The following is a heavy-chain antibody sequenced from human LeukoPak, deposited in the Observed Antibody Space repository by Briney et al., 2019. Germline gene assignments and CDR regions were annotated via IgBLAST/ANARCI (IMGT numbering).Heavy chain of an antibody. CDR1: GYSFTSYW. J-gene: IGHJ3*02. V-gene: IGHV5-51*01. CDR3: ARQGPPTGDAFDI. D-gene: IGHD1-1*01. Sequence: GESLKISCKGSGYSFTSYWIGWVRQMPGKGLEWMGIIYPGDSDTRYSPSFQGQVTISADKSISTAYLQWSSLKASDTAMYYRARQGPPTGDAFDIWGQGTMVTVSS. CDR2: IYPGDSDT.